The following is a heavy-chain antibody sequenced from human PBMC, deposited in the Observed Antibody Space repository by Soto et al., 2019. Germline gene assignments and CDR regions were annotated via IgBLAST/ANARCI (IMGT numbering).Heavy chain of an antibody. J-gene: IGHJ4*02. CDR2: IWYDGSNK. CDR1: GFTFSSYG. D-gene: IGHD5-18*01. V-gene: IGHV3-33*01. CDR3: ARVEEGQLCPNFDY. Sequence: QVQLVESGGGVVQPGRSLRLSCAASGFTFSSYGMHWVRQAPGKGLEWVAVIWYDGSNKYYADYVKGRFTISRDNSKSTLDLQMNCLIADDTAVYYCARVEEGQLCPNFDYWCQGTLVTDSS.